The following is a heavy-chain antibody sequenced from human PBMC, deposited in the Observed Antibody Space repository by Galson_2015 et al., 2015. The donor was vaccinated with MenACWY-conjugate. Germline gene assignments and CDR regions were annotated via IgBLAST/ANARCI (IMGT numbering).Heavy chain of an antibody. D-gene: IGHD2-15*01. CDR1: GASITSSDYY. V-gene: IGHV4-39*07. J-gene: IGHJ5*02. CDR3: ARESSYCRCGTCGYH. CDR2: VFENGTT. Sequence: LSLTCTASGASITSSDYYGGWIRQPPGKGLEWIGTVFENGTTYYNPSLKSRVTISVYTSKNQISLTLNSATAADTAVYYCARESSYCRCGTCGYHWGQGILVTISS.